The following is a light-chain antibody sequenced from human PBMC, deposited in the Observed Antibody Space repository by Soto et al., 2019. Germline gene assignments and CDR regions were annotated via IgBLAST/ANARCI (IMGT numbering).Light chain of an antibody. J-gene: IGKJ1*01. CDR2: LGS. V-gene: IGKV2-28*01. CDR3: MQALQTPS. Sequence: IVMTQSPLSLPVTPGEPASISCRSSQSLLHSNGYNYLDWYLQKPGQSPQLLIYLGSNRASGVPDRFSGSGSGTDFTLKISRVEAEDVGVYYCMQALQTPSFGQGTKVDIK. CDR1: QSLLHSNGYNY.